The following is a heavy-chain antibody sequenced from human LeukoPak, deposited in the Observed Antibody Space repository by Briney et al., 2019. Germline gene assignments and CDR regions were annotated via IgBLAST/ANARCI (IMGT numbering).Heavy chain of an antibody. J-gene: IGHJ3*02. CDR2: INPNSGGT. Sequence: ASVKVSCKASGYTFTGYYMHWVRQAPGQGLERMGWINPNSGGTNYAQKFQGRVTMTRDTSISTAYMELSRLRSDDTAVYYCARDFRSADAFDIWGQGTMVTVSS. V-gene: IGHV1-2*02. CDR1: GYTFTGYY. CDR3: ARDFRSADAFDI. D-gene: IGHD3-16*02.